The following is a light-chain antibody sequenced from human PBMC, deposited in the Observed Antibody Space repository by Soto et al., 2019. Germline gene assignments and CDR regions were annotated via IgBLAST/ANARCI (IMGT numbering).Light chain of an antibody. Sequence: DILMTQSPSSLSASVGDRVTITCRASQSITTYLNWYQQKPGTAPRLLIYGASSLQSGVPSTFSGSGSGTDFALTITSLQPEDFATYYCQQSYSSPRTFGGGTKVDIK. V-gene: IGKV1-39*01. CDR1: QSITTY. CDR2: GAS. J-gene: IGKJ4*01. CDR3: QQSYSSPRT.